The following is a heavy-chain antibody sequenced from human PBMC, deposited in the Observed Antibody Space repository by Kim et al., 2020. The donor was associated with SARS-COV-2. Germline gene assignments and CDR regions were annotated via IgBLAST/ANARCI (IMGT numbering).Heavy chain of an antibody. CDR3: ARKPYGHQLDY. CDR1: GFTFSSYG. D-gene: IGHD3-10*01. J-gene: IGHJ4*02. CDR2: ISGTGDST. Sequence: GGSLRLSCAASGFTFSSYGMSWVRQAPRKGPEWVSVISGTGDSTSYADSVKGRFTISRDNSKNTLYLQMNSLRAEDTAVYYCARKPYGHQLDYWGQGTLVTVSS. V-gene: IGHV3-23*01.